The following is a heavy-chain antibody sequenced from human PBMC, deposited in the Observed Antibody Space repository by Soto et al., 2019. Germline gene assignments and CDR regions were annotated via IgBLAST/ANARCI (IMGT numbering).Heavy chain of an antibody. CDR2: ISGSGGST. J-gene: IGHJ4*02. CDR3: AKDPWFGELLYYFDY. CDR1: GFTFSSYA. Sequence: PGGSLRLSCAASGFTFSSYAMSWVRQAPGKGLEWVSAISGSGGSTYYADSVKGRFTISRDNSKNTLYLQMNSLRAEDTAVYYCAKDPWFGELLYYFDYWGQGTLVTVSS. D-gene: IGHD3-10*01. V-gene: IGHV3-23*01.